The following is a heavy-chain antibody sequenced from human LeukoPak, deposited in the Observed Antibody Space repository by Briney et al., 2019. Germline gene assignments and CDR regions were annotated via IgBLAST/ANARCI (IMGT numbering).Heavy chain of an antibody. CDR1: GYTFTSYY. D-gene: IGHD3-22*01. CDR3: ARMYYYDSSGTRVDYYGMDV. J-gene: IGHJ6*02. CDR2: INPSGGST. V-gene: IGHV1-46*01. Sequence: ASVKVSCKASGYTFTSYYMHWVRQAPGQGLEWMGIINPSGGSTSYAQKFQGRVTMTRDTSTSTVYMELSSLRSEDTAVYYCARMYYYDSSGTRVDYYGMDVWGQGTTVTVSS.